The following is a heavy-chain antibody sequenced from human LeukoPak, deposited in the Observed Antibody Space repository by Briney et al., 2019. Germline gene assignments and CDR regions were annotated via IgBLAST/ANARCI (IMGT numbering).Heavy chain of an antibody. J-gene: IGHJ3*01. CDR2: IKEDGSEE. V-gene: IGHV3-7*01. CDR3: ASDWLAGNPYHAFDL. D-gene: IGHD3-22*01. Sequence: GGSLRLSCAASGFTFSSYWISWVRQAPGKGLECVANIKEDGSEEYYVDSVKGRFSISRDNAKNSLYLQMNSLRAADTAVYYCASDWLAGNPYHAFDLWGKGTMVTVSS. CDR1: GFTFSSYW.